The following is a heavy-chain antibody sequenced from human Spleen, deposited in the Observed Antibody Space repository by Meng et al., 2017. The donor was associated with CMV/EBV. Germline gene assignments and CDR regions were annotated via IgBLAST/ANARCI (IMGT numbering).Heavy chain of an antibody. D-gene: IGHD3-3*01. CDR2: ITPDSGDT. V-gene: IGHV1-2*02. J-gene: IGHJ6*02. CDR3: ARDWITIFGVISGSDV. CDR1: GYIFSDYY. Sequence: ASVKVSCKASGYIFSDYYLHWVRHAPGQGPEWMGWITPDSGDTKYAQKFQGRVTMTRDTSISTAYMELSRPRSDDTAVYYCARDWITIFGVISGSDVWGQGTTVTVS.